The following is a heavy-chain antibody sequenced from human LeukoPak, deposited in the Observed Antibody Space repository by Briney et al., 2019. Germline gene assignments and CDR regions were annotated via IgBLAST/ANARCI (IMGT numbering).Heavy chain of an antibody. CDR2: IYWNDNNM. D-gene: IGHD6-19*01. CDR1: GFTFSDYA. V-gene: IGHV3-9*01. J-gene: IGHJ4*02. CDR3: AKDMRSPYSSGWYYFDY. Sequence: GRSLRLSCAASGFTFSDYAMHWVRQAPGKGLEWVSGIYWNDNNMGYADSVKGRFTISRDNAKNSLYLQMNSLRAEDTALYYCAKDMRSPYSSGWYYFDYWGQGTLVTVSS.